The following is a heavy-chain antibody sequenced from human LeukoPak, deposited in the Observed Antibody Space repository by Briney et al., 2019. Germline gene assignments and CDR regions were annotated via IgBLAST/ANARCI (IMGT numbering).Heavy chain of an antibody. CDR3: ARDSRSWAQTYYYYYGMDV. CDR2: IIPIFGTA. J-gene: IGHJ6*02. V-gene: IGHV1-69*13. CDR1: GGTFSSYA. Sequence: SVKVSCKASGGTFSSYAISWVRQAPGQGLEWMGGIIPIFGTANYAQKFQGRVTITADESTSTAYMELSSLRAEDTAVYYCARDSRSWAQTYYYYYGMDVWGQGTTVTVSS. D-gene: IGHD1-26*01.